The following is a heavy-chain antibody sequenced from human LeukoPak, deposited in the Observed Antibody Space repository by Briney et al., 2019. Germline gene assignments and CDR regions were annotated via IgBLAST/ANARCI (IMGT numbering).Heavy chain of an antibody. CDR2: VFYSGST. Sequence: SETLSLTCTVSGDSISGYYWSWIRQPPGKGLEWIGYVFYSGSTTYNPSLKSRVTISVDTPKNQFSLKLSSVTAADTAVYYCASHYRGYYYYYMDVWGKGTTVTVSS. V-gene: IGHV4-59*01. D-gene: IGHD1-14*01. J-gene: IGHJ6*03. CDR1: GDSISGYY. CDR3: ASHYRGYYYYYMDV.